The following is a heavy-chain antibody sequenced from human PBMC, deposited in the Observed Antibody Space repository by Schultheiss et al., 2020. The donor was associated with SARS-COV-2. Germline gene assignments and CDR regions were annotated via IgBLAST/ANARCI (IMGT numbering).Heavy chain of an antibody. J-gene: IGHJ5*02. D-gene: IGHD4-11*01. CDR3: ARQTTVTANWFDP. Sequence: SETLSLTCAVYGGSFSGYYWSWIRQPPRKGLEWIGEINHSGSTNYNPSLKSRVTISVDTSKNQFSLKLSSVTAADTAVYYCARQTTVTANWFDPWGQGTLVTVSS. V-gene: IGHV4-34*01. CDR2: INHSGST. CDR1: GGSFSGYY.